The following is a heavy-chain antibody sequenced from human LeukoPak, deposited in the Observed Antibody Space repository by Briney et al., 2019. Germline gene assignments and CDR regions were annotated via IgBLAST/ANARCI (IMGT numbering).Heavy chain of an antibody. J-gene: IGHJ5*02. CDR2: IKDDGRAN. CDR1: GFAFSTYW. Sequence: GGSLRLSCAASGFAFSTYWMKWVRQAPGKGLEWVASIKDDGRANYYVDSVKGRFTISRDNAKNSLYLRMNSLRVEDTAVYYCARQKSGVAVAGPGHHWGQGTLVTVSS. V-gene: IGHV3-7*01. CDR3: ARQKSGVAVAGPGHH. D-gene: IGHD6-19*01.